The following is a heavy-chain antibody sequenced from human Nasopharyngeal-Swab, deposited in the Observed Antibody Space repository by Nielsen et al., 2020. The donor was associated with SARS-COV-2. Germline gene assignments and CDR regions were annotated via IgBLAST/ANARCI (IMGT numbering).Heavy chain of an antibody. CDR3: ARGGQGGYNWNGYVDV. CDR1: GFTFSDYY. Sequence: GESLKISCAASGFTFSDYYMSWIRQAPGKGLEWVSYISSSSSYTNYADSVKGRFTISRDNAKNSLYLQMNSLRAEDTAVYYCARGGQGGYNWNGYVDVWGKGTTVTVSS. J-gene: IGHJ6*03. V-gene: IGHV3-11*06. D-gene: IGHD1-1*01. CDR2: ISSSSSYT.